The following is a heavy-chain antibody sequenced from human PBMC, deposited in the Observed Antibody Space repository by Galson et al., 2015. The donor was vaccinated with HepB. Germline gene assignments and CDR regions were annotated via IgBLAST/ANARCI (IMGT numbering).Heavy chain of an antibody. Sequence: SLRLSCAASGFTFSDYYMSWIRQAPGKGLEWVSYISSSSSYTNYADSVKGRFTISRDNAKNSLYLQMNSLRAEDTAVYYCARRGVVAAAGYYFDYWGQGTLVTVSS. J-gene: IGHJ4*02. CDR3: ARRGVVAAAGYYFDY. D-gene: IGHD6-13*01. CDR2: ISSSSSYT. V-gene: IGHV3-11*06. CDR1: GFTFSDYY.